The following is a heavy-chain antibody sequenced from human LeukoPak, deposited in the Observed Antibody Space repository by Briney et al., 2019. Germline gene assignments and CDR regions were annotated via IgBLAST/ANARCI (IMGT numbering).Heavy chain of an antibody. CDR2: ISGSGGST. CDR1: GFTFSSYA. J-gene: IGHJ5*02. CDR3: AKGGYSSSWYLTGDNWFDP. V-gene: IGHV3-23*01. Sequence: GGSLRLPCAASGFTFSSYAMSWVRQAPGKGLEWVSAISGSGGSTYYADSVKGRFTISRDNSKNTLYLQMNSLRAEDTAVYYCAKGGYSSSWYLTGDNWFDPWGQGTLVTVSS. D-gene: IGHD6-13*01.